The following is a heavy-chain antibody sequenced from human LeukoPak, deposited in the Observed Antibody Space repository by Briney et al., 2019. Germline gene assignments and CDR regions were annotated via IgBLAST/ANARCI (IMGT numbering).Heavy chain of an antibody. CDR3: ARGEMATIGT. D-gene: IGHD5-24*01. Sequence: SQTLSLTCAVSGGSISSGGYSWSWIRQPPGRGLEWIGYIYHSGSTYYDPSLKSRVTISVDRSKNQFSLKLSSVTAADTAVYYCARGEMATIGTWGQGTLVTVSS. CDR2: IYHSGST. CDR1: GGSISSGGYS. J-gene: IGHJ5*02. V-gene: IGHV4-30-2*01.